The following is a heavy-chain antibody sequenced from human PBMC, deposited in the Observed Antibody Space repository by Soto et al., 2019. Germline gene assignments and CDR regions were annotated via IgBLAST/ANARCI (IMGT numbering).Heavy chain of an antibody. CDR2: ISYDGSNK. V-gene: IGHV3-30*18. D-gene: IGHD2-8*01. J-gene: IGHJ6*02. CDR1: GFTFSSYG. CDR3: AKGNIVLMVYAISGMDV. Sequence: QVQLVESGGGVVQPGRSLRLSCAASGFTFSSYGMHWVRQAPGKGLEWVAVISYDGSNKYYADSVKGRFTISRDKSKNTLYLQMNSLRAEDTAVYYCAKGNIVLMVYAISGMDVWGQGTTVTVSS.